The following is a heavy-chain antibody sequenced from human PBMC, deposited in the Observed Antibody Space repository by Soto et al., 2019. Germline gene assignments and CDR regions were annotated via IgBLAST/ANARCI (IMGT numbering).Heavy chain of an antibody. CDR2: IYHSGST. V-gene: IGHV4-30-2*01. J-gene: IGHJ5*02. CDR3: ARLYGSGSYSNWFDP. Sequence: PSETLSLTCAVSGGSISSGGYSWSWIRQPPGKGLEWIGYIYHSGSTYYNPSLKSRVTISVDRSKNQFSLKLSSVTAADTAVYYCARLYGSGSYSNWFDPWGQGTLVTVS. CDR1: GGSISSGGYS. D-gene: IGHD3-10*01.